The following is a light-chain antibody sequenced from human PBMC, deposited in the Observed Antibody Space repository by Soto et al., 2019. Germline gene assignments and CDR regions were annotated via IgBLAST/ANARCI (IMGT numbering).Light chain of an antibody. CDR1: QSVTGNY. CDR3: HQYGASPLPGDSPLP. Sequence: ENVLTQSPGTLSLSPGERATLSCRASQSVTGNYLAWYQQKPGQVPRLLVYGASSRATGIPDRFSGSGSGTDFTLTISRLEPDDFAVYYCHQYGASPLPGDSPLPFGGGTKVEIK. J-gene: IGKJ4*01. V-gene: IGKV3-20*01. CDR2: GAS.